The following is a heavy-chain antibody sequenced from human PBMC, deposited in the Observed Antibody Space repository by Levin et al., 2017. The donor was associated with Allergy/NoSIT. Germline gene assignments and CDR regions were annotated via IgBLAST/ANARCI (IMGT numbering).Heavy chain of an antibody. CDR1: GFTFKHYV. J-gene: IGHJ4*02. Sequence: GESLKISCVASGFTFKHYVMSWVRQAPGTGLEWVSAISGGSDGTYYTDSVEGRFTISRDNSKNTLYLQMNSLGVDDTAVYYCAKGSGVGRPYYFDYWGQGTLVTISS. CDR3: AKGSGVGRPYYFDY. V-gene: IGHV3-23*01. CDR2: ISGGSDGT. D-gene: IGHD2-8*02.